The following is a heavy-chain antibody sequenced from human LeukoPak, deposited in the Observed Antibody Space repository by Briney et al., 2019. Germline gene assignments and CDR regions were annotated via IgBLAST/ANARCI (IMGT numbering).Heavy chain of an antibody. CDR2: IYPGDSDT. CDR3: ARRSYYDSSGYSYFDY. J-gene: IGHJ4*02. D-gene: IGHD3-22*01. V-gene: IGHV5-51*01. Sequence: GESLKISCKGSGYSFTSYWIGWVRQMPGKGLEWMAIIYPGDSDTRYSPSFQGQVTISADKSISTAYLQWSSLKASDTAMYYCARRSYYDSSGYSYFDYWGQGTLVTVSS. CDR1: GYSFTSYW.